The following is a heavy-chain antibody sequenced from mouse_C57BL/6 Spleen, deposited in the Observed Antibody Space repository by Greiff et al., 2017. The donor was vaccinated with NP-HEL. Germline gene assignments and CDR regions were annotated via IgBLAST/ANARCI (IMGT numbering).Heavy chain of an antibody. CDR2: IWTGGGT. CDR3: ARNPLTGDWYFDV. D-gene: IGHD4-1*01. Sequence: VKLMESGPGLVAPSQSLSITCTVSGFSLTSYAISWVRQPPGKGLEWLGVIWTGGGTNYNSALKSRLSISKDNSKGQVFLKMNSLQTDDTARYYCARNPLTGDWYFDVWGTGTTVTVSS. J-gene: IGHJ1*03. CDR1: GFSLTSYA. V-gene: IGHV2-9-1*01.